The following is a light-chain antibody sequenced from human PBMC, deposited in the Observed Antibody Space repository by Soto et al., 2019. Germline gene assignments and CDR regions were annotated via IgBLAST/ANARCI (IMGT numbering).Light chain of an antibody. J-gene: IGLJ1*01. CDR2: YDN. Sequence: QSVLTQPPSASGTPGQRVTTFVLGSNSNIGSNTLNWYQQLPGTAPKLLIYYDNLRPSGVPDRISGSKSGTSASLAISGLQSDDEADYYCAAWDDSLNGRVFGTGTKLTVL. CDR3: AAWDDSLNGRV. CDR1: NSNIGSNT. V-gene: IGLV1-44*01.